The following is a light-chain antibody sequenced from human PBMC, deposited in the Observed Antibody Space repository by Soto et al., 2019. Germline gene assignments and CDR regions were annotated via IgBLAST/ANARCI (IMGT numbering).Light chain of an antibody. Sequence: DIVLTQSPATLSLSPGERATLSCRASQSISRYLAWYQQKPGQPPRLLFYDASSRATGIPARFSGSGSGTDFTLTISSLEPEDFAVYYCQQRSDWPPLTFGGGTKVDIK. CDR1: QSISRY. J-gene: IGKJ4*01. V-gene: IGKV3-11*01. CDR2: DAS. CDR3: QQRSDWPPLT.